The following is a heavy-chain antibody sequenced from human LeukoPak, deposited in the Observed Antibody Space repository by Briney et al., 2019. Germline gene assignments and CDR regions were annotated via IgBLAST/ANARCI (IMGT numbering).Heavy chain of an antibody. J-gene: IGHJ4*02. Sequence: GGSLRLSCAASGFTFSRYTMNWVRQAPGKGLEWVSGISGSGDSTYSADSVKGRFTISRDNSKKTLYLQMNSLRAEDTAVYYCAKDLDDRNWGQGTLVTVSS. CDR2: ISGSGDST. D-gene: IGHD3-16*01. CDR1: GFTFSRYT. CDR3: AKDLDDRN. V-gene: IGHV3-23*01.